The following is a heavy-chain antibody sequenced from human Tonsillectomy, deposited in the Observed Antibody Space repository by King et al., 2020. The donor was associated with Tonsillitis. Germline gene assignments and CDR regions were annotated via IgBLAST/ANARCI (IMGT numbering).Heavy chain of an antibody. CDR3: AKPLRYCNTTSCPTGGMDV. J-gene: IGHJ6*02. V-gene: IGHV3-23*04. Sequence: QLVQSGGGLVQPGGSLRLSCAASGVTFSSYAMSWVRQAPGKGLEWVSVISGTGDSTYYADSVKGRFTISRDNSKNTLYLQMNSLGAEDTALYYCAKPLRYCNTTSCPTGGMDVWGQGTTVTVS. CDR2: ISGTGDST. D-gene: IGHD2-2*01. CDR1: GVTFSSYA.